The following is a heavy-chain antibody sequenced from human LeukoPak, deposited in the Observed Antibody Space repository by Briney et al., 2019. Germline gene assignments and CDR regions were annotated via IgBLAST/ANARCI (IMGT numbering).Heavy chain of an antibody. J-gene: IGHJ4*02. CDR2: INIGNGHT. V-gene: IGHV1-3*04. CDR3: AREGILTGGFDF. CDR1: GYTFTDYA. D-gene: IGHD3-9*01. Sequence: ASVKVSCKASGYTFTDYAIHWVRQAPGQRLECLGWINIGNGHTKYSQKFQGRVSFTRDTSATTAYMELSSLRFEDTSLYYCAREGILTGGFDFWGQGSLVTVSS.